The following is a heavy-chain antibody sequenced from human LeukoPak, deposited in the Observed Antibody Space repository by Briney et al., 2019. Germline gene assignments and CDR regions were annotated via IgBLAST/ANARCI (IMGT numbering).Heavy chain of an antibody. J-gene: IGHJ4*02. Sequence: GGSLRLSCAASGFTFSTYWMNWFRQAPGKGLEWVAVISYDGSNKYYADSVKGRFTISRDNSKNTLYLQMNSLRAEDTAVYYCATDSSDDYWGQGTLVTVSS. V-gene: IGHV3-30*03. CDR2: ISYDGSNK. CDR1: GFTFSTYW. CDR3: ATDSSDDY.